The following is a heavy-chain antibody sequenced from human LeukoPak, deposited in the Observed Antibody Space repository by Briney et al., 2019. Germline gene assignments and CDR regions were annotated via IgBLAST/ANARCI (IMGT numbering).Heavy chain of an antibody. V-gene: IGHV5-51*01. CDR3: ARSTNFYSYYYMDV. J-gene: IGHJ6*03. CDR2: IYPGDSDT. CDR1: GYSFTSYC. Sequence: GESLKISCKGSGYSFTSYCIGWVRQMPGKGLEWMGIIYPGDSDTRYSPSFQGQVTISADKSIRTAYLQWSSLKASDSAIYYCARSTNFYSYYYMDVWGKGTTVTISS.